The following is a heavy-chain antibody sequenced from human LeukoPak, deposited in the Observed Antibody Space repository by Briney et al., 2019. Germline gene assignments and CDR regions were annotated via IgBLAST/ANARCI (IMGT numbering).Heavy chain of an antibody. CDR3: VPGGLAVSGIDY. J-gene: IGHJ4*02. CDR2: ITPDGSDR. V-gene: IGHV3-7*01. CDR1: GFTFNNYW. Sequence: PGGSLRLSCAVSGFTFNNYWMSRVRQAPGKGLEWVANITPDGSDRYYVDSLKGRVTISRDNTKSSLYLQLNSLRAEDTAVYYCVPGGLAVSGIDYWGQGALVTVSS. D-gene: IGHD6-19*01.